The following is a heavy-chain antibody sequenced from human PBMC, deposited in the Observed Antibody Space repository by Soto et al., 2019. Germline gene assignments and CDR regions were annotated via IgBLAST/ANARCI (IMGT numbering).Heavy chain of an antibody. V-gene: IGHV3-23*01. J-gene: IGHJ4*02. CDR2: ISANGQGI. CDR3: AKDRDYPRDQFHY. Sequence: GGSLRLSCAASGFTFSINAMSWVRQAPGKGLEWVSAISANGQGIYYADSVRGRFTISRDNSKNTVFLHMDSLRAEDTAVYYCAKDRDYPRDQFHYWGQGTLVTVSS. CDR1: GFTFSINA. D-gene: IGHD2-2*01.